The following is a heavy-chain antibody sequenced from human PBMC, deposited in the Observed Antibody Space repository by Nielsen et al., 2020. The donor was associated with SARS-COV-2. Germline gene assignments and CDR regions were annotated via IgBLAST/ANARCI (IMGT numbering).Heavy chain of an antibody. Sequence: GESLKISCAASGFIFSDYAMSWVRQAPGKGLQWVSTTSGSGGDTWYADSVKGRFTISRDNSKDTLHLQLNSLRAEDTAVYYCAKDGAAVIHVITSYYMDAWGKGTTVTVSS. CDR2: TSGSGGDT. V-gene: IGHV3-23*01. CDR1: GFIFSDYA. D-gene: IGHD6-25*01. CDR3: AKDGAAVIHVITSYYMDA. J-gene: IGHJ6*03.